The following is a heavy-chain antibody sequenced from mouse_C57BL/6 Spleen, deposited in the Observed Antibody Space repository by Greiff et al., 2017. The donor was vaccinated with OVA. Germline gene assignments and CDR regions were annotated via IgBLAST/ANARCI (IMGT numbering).Heavy chain of an antibody. D-gene: IGHD2-2*01. Sequence: VQLQQSGTVLARPGASVKMSCKTSGYTFTSYWMHWVTQRPGQGLEWIGAIFPGNRYTRYNQKFKGKAKLTAVTSASTAYMELSSLTNEDAAVYYCTRGYNGYFDVWGTGTTVTVSS. CDR2: IFPGNRYT. CDR1: GYTFTSYW. J-gene: IGHJ1*03. CDR3: TRGYNGYFDV. V-gene: IGHV1-5*01.